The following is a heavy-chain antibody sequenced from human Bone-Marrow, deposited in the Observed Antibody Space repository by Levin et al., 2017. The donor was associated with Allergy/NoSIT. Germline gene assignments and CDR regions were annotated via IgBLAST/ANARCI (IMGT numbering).Heavy chain of an antibody. CDR2: ISNSGRTI. D-gene: IGHD6-6*01. J-gene: IGHJ4*02. Sequence: GGSLRLSCAASGFTFSSYEMNWVRQAPGKGLEWLSYISNSGRTIYYADSVKGRFTISRDNAKNSLYLQMNSLRAEDTALYYCARDGSSSITFDYWGQGSLVTVSS. CDR3: ARDGSSSITFDY. CDR1: GFTFSSYE. V-gene: IGHV3-48*03.